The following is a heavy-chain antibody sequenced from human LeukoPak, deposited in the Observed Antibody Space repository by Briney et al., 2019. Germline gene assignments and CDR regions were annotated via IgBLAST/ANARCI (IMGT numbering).Heavy chain of an antibody. V-gene: IGHV1-69*05. CDR2: IIPIFGTA. Sequence: LVRVSCKASGGTFSSYAISWVRQAPGQGLEWMGRIIPIFGTANYAQKFQGRATITTDESTSTAYMELSSLRSEDTAVYYCARASSGSYKGLDFDYRGQGTLVTVSS. CDR3: ARASSGSYKGLDFDY. D-gene: IGHD3-10*01. J-gene: IGHJ4*02. CDR1: GGTFSSYA.